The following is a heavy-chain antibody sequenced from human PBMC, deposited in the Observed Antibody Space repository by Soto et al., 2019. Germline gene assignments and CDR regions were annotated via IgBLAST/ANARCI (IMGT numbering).Heavy chain of an antibody. CDR1: GFTFSSYG. Sequence: QVQLVESGGGVVQPGRSLRLSCAASGFTFSSYGMHWVRQAPGKGLEWVAVISYDGNNKYYADSVKGRFTISRDNSKNTLYLQMNSLRAEDTAVYYCAKDVSHGMDVWGQGTTVTVSS. CDR3: AKDVSHGMDV. J-gene: IGHJ6*02. V-gene: IGHV3-30*18. CDR2: ISYDGNNK.